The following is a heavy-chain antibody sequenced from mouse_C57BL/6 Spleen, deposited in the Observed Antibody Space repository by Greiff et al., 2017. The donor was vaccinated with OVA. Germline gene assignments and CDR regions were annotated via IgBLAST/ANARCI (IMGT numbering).Heavy chain of an antibody. Sequence: LVESGAELVKPGASVKLSCTASGFNIKDYYMHWVKQRTEQGLEWIGRIDPEDGETKYAPKFQGKATITADTSSNTAYLQLSSLTSEDTAVYYCASPYSNHLYYFDYWGQGTTLTVSS. D-gene: IGHD2-5*01. J-gene: IGHJ2*01. V-gene: IGHV14-2*01. CDR1: GFNIKDYY. CDR3: ASPYSNHLYYFDY. CDR2: IDPEDGET.